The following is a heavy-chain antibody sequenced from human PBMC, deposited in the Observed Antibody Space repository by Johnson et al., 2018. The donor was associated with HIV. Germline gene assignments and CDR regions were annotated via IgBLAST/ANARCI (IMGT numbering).Heavy chain of an antibody. Sequence: QEQLVESGGGVVQPGGSLRLSCAASGFTFSSYGMHWVRQAPGKGLEWVAFIRYDGSNKYYADSVKGRFTISRDNSKNTLYLQMNSLRAEDTAVYYCARAYDSSGYYYGGDAFDIWGQGTMVTVSS. CDR1: GFTFSSYG. J-gene: IGHJ3*02. CDR2: IRYDGSNK. CDR3: ARAYDSSGYYYGGDAFDI. D-gene: IGHD3-22*01. V-gene: IGHV3-30*02.